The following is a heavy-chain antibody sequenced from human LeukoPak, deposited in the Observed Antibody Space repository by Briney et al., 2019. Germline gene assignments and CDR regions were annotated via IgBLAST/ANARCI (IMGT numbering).Heavy chain of an antibody. V-gene: IGHV4-31*03. Sequence: SETLSLTCTVSGGSISSSSYYWGWIRQHPGKGLEWIGYIYYSGSTYYNPSLKSRVTISVDTSKNQFSLKLSSVTAADTAVYYCARARRGRFDYWGQGTLVTVSS. CDR1: GGSISSSSYY. D-gene: IGHD3-10*01. CDR2: IYYSGST. CDR3: ARARRGRFDY. J-gene: IGHJ4*02.